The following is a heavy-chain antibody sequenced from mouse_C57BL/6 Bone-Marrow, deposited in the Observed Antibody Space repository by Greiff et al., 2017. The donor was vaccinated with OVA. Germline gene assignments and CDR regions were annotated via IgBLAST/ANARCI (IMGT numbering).Heavy chain of an antibody. D-gene: IGHD1-1*01. CDR2: IYIGNGYT. J-gene: IGHJ3*01. Sequence: EVQLKESGAELVRPGSSVKMSCKTSGYTFTSYGINWVKQRPGQGLEWIGYIYIGNGYTKYTEKFKGKATLTSDTSSSTAYLQLSRLTSEDSAIYCWANYGSSSWVAYWGQGTLVTVSA. CDR1: GYTFTSYG. CDR3: ANYGSSSWVAY. V-gene: IGHV1-58*01.